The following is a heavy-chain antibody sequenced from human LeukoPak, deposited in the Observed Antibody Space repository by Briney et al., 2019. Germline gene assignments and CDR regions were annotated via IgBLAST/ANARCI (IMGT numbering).Heavy chain of an antibody. J-gene: IGHJ4*02. V-gene: IGHV4-30-4*07. D-gene: IGHD3-9*01. CDR3: ARVRYFDWLNLDY. CDR1: GGSISSGGYS. Sequence: PSQTLSLTCAVSGGSISSGGYSWSWIRQPPGKGLEWIGYIYYSGSTYYNPSLKSRVTISVDTSKNQFSLKLSSVTAADTAVYYCARVRYFDWLNLDYWGQGTLVTVSS. CDR2: IYYSGST.